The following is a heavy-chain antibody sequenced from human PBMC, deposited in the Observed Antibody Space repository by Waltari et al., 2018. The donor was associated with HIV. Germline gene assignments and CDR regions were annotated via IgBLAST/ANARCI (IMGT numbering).Heavy chain of an antibody. Sequence: EVQVVESGGGLVQPGGSLRLSCAASGFTFSAFAMQWVRQAPGKGLEYASGISSNGCNTYYANSVKGRFTISRDNSKNTLYLQMGSLRAEDMAVYYCARGGMDVWGQGTTVTVSS. V-gene: IGHV3-64*01. CDR3: ARGGMDV. J-gene: IGHJ6*02. CDR2: ISSNGCNT. CDR1: GFTFSAFA.